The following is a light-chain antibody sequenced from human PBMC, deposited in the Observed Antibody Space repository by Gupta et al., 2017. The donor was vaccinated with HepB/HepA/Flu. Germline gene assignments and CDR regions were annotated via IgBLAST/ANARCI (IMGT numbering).Light chain of an antibody. CDR3: SAWDSSLNAVL. J-gene: IGLJ2*01. Sequence: QAVLTQPPAVSNALRQTATLTCTRHGNNVGNQGAGWLQQHQGQPPKLLSYRNNTRPSGVSGRFSASRSGNTASLTITGLHPEDEADYFCSAWDSSLNAVLFGGGTKLTVL. V-gene: IGLV10-54*04. CDR2: RNN. CDR1: GNNVGNQG.